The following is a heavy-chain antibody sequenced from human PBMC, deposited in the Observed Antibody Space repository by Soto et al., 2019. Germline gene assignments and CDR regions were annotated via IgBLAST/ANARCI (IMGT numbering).Heavy chain of an antibody. Sequence: TSETLSLTCTVSGGSISSYYWSWIRQPPGKGLEWIGYIYYSGSTNYNPSLKSRVTISVDTSKNQFSLKLSSVTAADTAVYYWARGGGIAVAGTRNWFDPWGQGTLVTVSS. CDR2: IYYSGST. D-gene: IGHD6-19*01. CDR3: ARGGGIAVAGTRNWFDP. V-gene: IGHV4-59*01. CDR1: GGSISSYY. J-gene: IGHJ5*02.